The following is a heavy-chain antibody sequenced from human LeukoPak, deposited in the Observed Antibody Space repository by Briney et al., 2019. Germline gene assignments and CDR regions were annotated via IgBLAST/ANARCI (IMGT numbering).Heavy chain of an antibody. CDR2: ISGSGGST. V-gene: IGHV3-23*01. Sequence: PGGSLRLSCAASGYTFRSYAMRWVRQTPGKGVEWVSAISGSGGSTYYADSVKGRFTISRDNSKNTLYLQMNSLRAEDTAVYYCASRRDFSPYGMDVWGQGTTVTVSS. CDR1: GYTFRSYA. CDR3: ASRRDFSPYGMDV. J-gene: IGHJ6*02. D-gene: IGHD3-3*01.